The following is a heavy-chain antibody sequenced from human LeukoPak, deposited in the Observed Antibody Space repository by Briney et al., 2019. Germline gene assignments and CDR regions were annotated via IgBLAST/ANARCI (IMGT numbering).Heavy chain of an antibody. D-gene: IGHD3-3*01. CDR2: INHSGST. V-gene: IGHV4-34*01. CDR3: ARGMHDFWSASYYYYYMDV. J-gene: IGHJ6*03. CDR1: GGSFSGYY. Sequence: PSETLSLTCAVYGGSFSGYYWSWIRQPPGKGLEWIGEINHSGSTNYNPSLKSRVTISVGTSKNQFSLKLSSVTAADTAVYYCARGMHDFWSASYYYYYMDVWGKGTTVTVSS.